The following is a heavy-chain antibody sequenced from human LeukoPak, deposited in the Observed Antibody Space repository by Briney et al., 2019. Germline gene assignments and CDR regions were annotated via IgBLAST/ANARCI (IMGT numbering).Heavy chain of an antibody. CDR3: ARDPPPAAIHYMDV. V-gene: IGHV1-2*02. Sequence: GASVKVSCKASGYTFTGYYMHWVRQAPGQGLEWMGWINPNSGGTNYAQKFQGRVTMTRDTSISTAYMELSRLRSDDTAVYYCARDPPPAAIHYMDVWGKGTTVTVSS. CDR1: GYTFTGYY. CDR2: INPNSGGT. J-gene: IGHJ6*03. D-gene: IGHD2-2*01.